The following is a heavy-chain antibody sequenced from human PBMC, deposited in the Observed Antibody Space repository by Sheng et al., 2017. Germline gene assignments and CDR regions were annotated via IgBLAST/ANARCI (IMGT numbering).Heavy chain of an antibody. CDR3: AKAMGQDYSNYGVDS. D-gene: IGHD4-4*01. V-gene: IGHV3-9*03. CDR1: GFTFDDYA. Sequence: EVQLVESGGGLVQPGRSLRLSCAASGFTFDDYAMHWVRQAPGKGLEWVSSINWNSGTIAYADSVKGRFTISRDNAKNSLYLQMNSLRAEDMALYYCAKAMGQDYSNYGVDSWGQGTLVTVSS. CDR2: INWNSGTI. J-gene: IGHJ5*01.